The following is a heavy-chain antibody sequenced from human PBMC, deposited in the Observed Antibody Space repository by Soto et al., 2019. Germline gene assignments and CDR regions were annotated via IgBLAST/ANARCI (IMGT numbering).Heavy chain of an antibody. J-gene: IGHJ5*02. V-gene: IGHV4-39*01. Sequence: PSVTLSLTYTVLCGSSSGTGHYLAWLRTPPGKGLEWIGSMYYSGSTYYDPSLKSRVTISVDTSKNQFSLNLNSVTAADTAIYYCARHRHTWNSHCLDPSGQAHRVTVSS. CDR1: CGSSSGTGHY. D-gene: IGHD1-7*01. CDR2: MYYSGST. CDR3: ARHRHTWNSHCLDP.